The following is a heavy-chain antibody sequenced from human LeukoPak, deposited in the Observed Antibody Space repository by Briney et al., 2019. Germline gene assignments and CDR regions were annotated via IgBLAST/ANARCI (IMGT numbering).Heavy chain of an antibody. D-gene: IGHD6-19*01. Sequence: SVKVSCKASGGTFSNYAISWVRQAPGQGLEWMGGIIPIFGTPNYAQKFQGRVTITADESTSTAYMELTSLKSEDTAVYYCAREGTIGGIAVVAFDSWGQGTLVTVSS. V-gene: IGHV1-69*13. CDR3: AREGTIGGIAVVAFDS. CDR1: GGTFSNYA. CDR2: IIPIFGTP. J-gene: IGHJ4*02.